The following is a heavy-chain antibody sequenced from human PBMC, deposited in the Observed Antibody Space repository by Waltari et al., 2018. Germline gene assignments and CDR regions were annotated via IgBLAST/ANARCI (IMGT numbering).Heavy chain of an antibody. CDR1: GGSFSGYY. V-gene: IGHV4-34*01. Sequence: QVQLQQWGAGLLKPSETLSLTCAVYGGSFSGYYWSWIRQPPGKGLEWIGEINHSGSTNYNPSLKSRVTISVDTSKNQFSLKLSSVTAADTAVYYCARGWSTRCQLLYVPFDYWGQGTLVTVSS. CDR3: ARGWSTRCQLLYVPFDY. J-gene: IGHJ4*02. D-gene: IGHD2-2*02. CDR2: INHSGST.